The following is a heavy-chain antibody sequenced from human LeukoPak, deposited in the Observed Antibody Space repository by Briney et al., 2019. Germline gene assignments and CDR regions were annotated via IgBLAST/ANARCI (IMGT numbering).Heavy chain of an antibody. D-gene: IGHD3-10*01. CDR3: ARDAELRTYYYGSGSYSRFDP. J-gene: IGHJ5*02. CDR1: GDSVSSNSAA. Sequence: SQTLSLTCAISGDSVSSNSAAWNWIRQSPSRGLEWLGRTYYRSKWYNDYAVSVKSRITINPDTSKNQFSLQLNSVTPEDTAVYYCARDAELRTYYYGSGSYSRFDPWGLGTLVTVSS. V-gene: IGHV6-1*01. CDR2: TYYRSKWYN.